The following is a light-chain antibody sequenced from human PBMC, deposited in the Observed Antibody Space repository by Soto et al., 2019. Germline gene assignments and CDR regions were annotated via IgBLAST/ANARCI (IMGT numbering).Light chain of an antibody. CDR2: GAS. CDR1: QSVSNN. Sequence: EIFVTESPAPLSVSPGERAHLPRRASQSVSNNLAWYQQKPGQAPSLLIFGASTRATGIPARFSGSGSGTDFTLTIGSLQSEDFALYYCQQYNNWPRTFGQGTKVDIK. CDR3: QQYNNWPRT. J-gene: IGKJ1*01. V-gene: IGKV3-15*01.